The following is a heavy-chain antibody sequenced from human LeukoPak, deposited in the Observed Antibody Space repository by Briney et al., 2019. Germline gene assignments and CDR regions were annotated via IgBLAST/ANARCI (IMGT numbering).Heavy chain of an antibody. CDR2: IYAGGST. J-gene: IGHJ3*02. V-gene: IGHV3-53*01. Sequence: GGSLRLSCAASGFTVATNSMSWVRQSPGKGLEWVSVIYAGGSTYYAESVNGRFTISRDNSRNTLFLQMNSLRAEDTAVYYCAKSQFGGVFDGFDIWGQGTMVTVSS. D-gene: IGHD3-16*01. CDR3: AKSQFGGVFDGFDI. CDR1: GFTVATNS.